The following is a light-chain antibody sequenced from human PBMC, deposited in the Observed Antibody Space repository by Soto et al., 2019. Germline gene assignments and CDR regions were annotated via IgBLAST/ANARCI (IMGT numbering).Light chain of an antibody. V-gene: IGLV2-14*01. CDR1: SSDIGGYNY. Sequence: QSALTQSASVSGSPGQSITISCTGTSSDIGGYNYVSWYQQHPDKAPKLMIFEVSNRPSGVSNRFSGSKSGNTASLTISGLLPEDEAAYNCSSYTTRSTVAFGGGTKLTVL. CDR2: EVS. CDR3: SSYTTRSTVA. J-gene: IGLJ2*01.